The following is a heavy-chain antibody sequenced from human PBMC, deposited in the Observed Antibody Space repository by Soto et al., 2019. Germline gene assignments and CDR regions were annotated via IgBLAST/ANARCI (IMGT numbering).Heavy chain of an antibody. Sequence: PSVKVSCKASGYTFNDYYLHWVRQGPGQGLEWMGWIDPNGGGANYAQKFQGRVTMTRDRSTTTASMELSILNSDDTAVYYCARDLGLPAQPNPFDYWGQGALVTVSS. CDR3: ARDLGLPAQPNPFDY. D-gene: IGHD2-15*01. J-gene: IGHJ4*02. CDR1: GYTFNDYY. CDR2: IDPNGGGA. V-gene: IGHV1-2*02.